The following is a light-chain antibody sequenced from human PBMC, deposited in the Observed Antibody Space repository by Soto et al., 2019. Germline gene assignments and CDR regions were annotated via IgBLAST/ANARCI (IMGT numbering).Light chain of an antibody. CDR3: NSYTTNTTRV. Sequence: QSALTQPASVSGSPGQSITISCTGTSSDLGSYNFVSWYQQHPGNAPKLMIYEVNNRPSGVSNRFSGSKSGNTASLTISGFQAEDEAHYYCNSYTTNTTRVFGGGTKVTVL. V-gene: IGLV2-14*01. CDR2: EVN. J-gene: IGLJ3*02. CDR1: SSDLGSYNF.